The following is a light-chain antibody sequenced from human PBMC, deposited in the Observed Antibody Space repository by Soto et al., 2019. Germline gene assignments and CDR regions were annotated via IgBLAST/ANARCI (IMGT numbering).Light chain of an antibody. Sequence: EIVLTQSPGTLSVSPGERATLSCRASQSVSSKLAWYQQKPGQAPRLLFYGASTGATGIPARFSGSGSETEFTLSISSLQSEDFAVYYCQQYYGTPHTFGQGTKLEIK. CDR2: GAS. CDR3: QQYYGTPHT. V-gene: IGKV3-15*01. CDR1: QSVSSK. J-gene: IGKJ2*01.